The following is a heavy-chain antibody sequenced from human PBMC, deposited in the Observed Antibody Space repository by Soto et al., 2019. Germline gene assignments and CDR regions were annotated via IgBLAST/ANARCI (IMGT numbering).Heavy chain of an antibody. Sequence: QVQLQQWGAGLLKPSETLSLTCAVYGGSFSGYYWSWISPPPGQGLEWIGEINHSGSTNYNPSLKSRVPISVDTSKNQFSLKLSSVTAADTAVYYCARGGYSGYARWGQGTLVTVSS. CDR3: ARGGYSGYAR. CDR1: GGSFSGYY. V-gene: IGHV4-34*01. J-gene: IGHJ4*02. D-gene: IGHD5-12*01. CDR2: INHSGST.